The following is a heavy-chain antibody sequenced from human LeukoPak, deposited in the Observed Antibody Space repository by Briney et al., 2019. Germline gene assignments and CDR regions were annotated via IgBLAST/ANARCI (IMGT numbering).Heavy chain of an antibody. CDR1: GYTFTSYA. V-gene: IGHV7-4-1*02. Sequence: ASVTVSCKASGYTFTSYAMNWVRQAPGQGLEWMGWINTNTGNPTYAQGFTGRFVFSLDTSVSTAYLQISSLKAEDTAVYYCAREGFGELSTYYYYGMDVWGQGTTVTVSS. CDR3: AREGFGELSTYYYYGMDV. D-gene: IGHD3-10*01. J-gene: IGHJ6*02. CDR2: INTNTGNP.